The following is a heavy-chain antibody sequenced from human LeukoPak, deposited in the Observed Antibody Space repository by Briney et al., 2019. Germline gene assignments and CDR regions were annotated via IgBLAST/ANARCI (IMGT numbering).Heavy chain of an antibody. CDR2: IYYSGST. J-gene: IGHJ4*02. D-gene: IGHD3-10*01. Sequence: SETLSLTCTVSGGSISSSSYYWGWIRQPPGKGLEWIGSIYYSGSTYYNPSLKSRVTISVDTSKNQFSLKLSSVTAADTAVYYCARDKYYYGSGSSKYYFDYWGQGTLVTVSS. CDR1: GGSISSSSYY. V-gene: IGHV4-39*07. CDR3: ARDKYYYGSGSSKYYFDY.